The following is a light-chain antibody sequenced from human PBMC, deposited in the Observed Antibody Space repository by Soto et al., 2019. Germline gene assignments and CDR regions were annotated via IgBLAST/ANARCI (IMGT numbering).Light chain of an antibody. V-gene: IGLV3-21*04. J-gene: IGLJ2*01. Sequence: SYELTQPPSVSVAPGKTATITCGGHNVGSESVNWYQQRPGQAPVLVIYSDGDRPSAIPERFSGSKSGNTATLTIGRVEAGDEADYYCRVWDSSSDHVIFGGGTKLTVL. CDR3: RVWDSSSDHVI. CDR2: SDG. CDR1: NVGSES.